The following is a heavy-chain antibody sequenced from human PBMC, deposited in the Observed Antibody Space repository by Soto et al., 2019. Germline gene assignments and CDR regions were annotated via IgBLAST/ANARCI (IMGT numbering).Heavy chain of an antibody. J-gene: IGHJ6*02. CDR3: AKNLMVGEVWFPWGPYGMDV. CDR1: GFTFSSYG. V-gene: IGHV3-30*18. D-gene: IGHD3-10*01. CDR2: ISYDGSNK. Sequence: GGSLRLSCADSGFTFSSYGMHWVRQAPGKGLEWVAVISYDGSNKYYAESVKGRFTISRDNSKNTLYLQMNSRRGEDTAVYYCAKNLMVGEVWFPWGPYGMDVWGQGTTVTVSS.